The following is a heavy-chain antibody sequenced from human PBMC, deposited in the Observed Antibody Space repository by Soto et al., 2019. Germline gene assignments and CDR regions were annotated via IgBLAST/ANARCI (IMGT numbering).Heavy chain of an antibody. CDR2: ISGSGGST. D-gene: IGHD3-3*01. Sequence: EVQLLESGGGLVQPGGSLRLSCAASGFTFSSYAMSWVRQAPGKGLEWVSAISGSGGSTYYADSVKGRFTISRDNTKNTLDLQMNSRRAEDTAVYYCAKGAYYDFWSGYYGTPYYYYGMDVWGQGTTVTVSS. V-gene: IGHV3-23*01. CDR1: GFTFSSYA. J-gene: IGHJ6*02. CDR3: AKGAYYDFWSGYYGTPYYYYGMDV.